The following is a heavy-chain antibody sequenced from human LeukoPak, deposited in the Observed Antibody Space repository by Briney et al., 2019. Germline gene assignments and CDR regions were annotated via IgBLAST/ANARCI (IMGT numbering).Heavy chain of an antibody. CDR1: GFTFTTYA. D-gene: IGHD3-3*01. Sequence: PGGSLRLSCAASGFTFTTYAMSWVRQAPGKGLEWVSAITGSGDYTDYADSVKGRFTISRDNSKNTLYLQLNSLRAEDTAVYYCARDRTIFGVDQYYFDYWGQGTLVTVSS. CDR3: ARDRTIFGVDQYYFDY. CDR2: ITGSGDYT. J-gene: IGHJ4*02. V-gene: IGHV3-23*01.